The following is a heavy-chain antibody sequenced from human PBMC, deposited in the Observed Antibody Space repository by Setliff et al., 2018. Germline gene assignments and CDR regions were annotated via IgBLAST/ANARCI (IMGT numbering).Heavy chain of an antibody. Sequence: SVKVSCKASGATFSGYGISWVRQAPGQGLEWMGGTIPMFGTTEYAQKFQGRLTITTVGSTSTAYMELSSLRSEDTAVYYCARADYIRYFYMDAWGKGTTVTVSS. V-gene: IGHV1-69*05. J-gene: IGHJ6*03. CDR3: ARADYIRYFYMDA. D-gene: IGHD4-4*01. CDR2: TIPMFGTT. CDR1: GATFSGYG.